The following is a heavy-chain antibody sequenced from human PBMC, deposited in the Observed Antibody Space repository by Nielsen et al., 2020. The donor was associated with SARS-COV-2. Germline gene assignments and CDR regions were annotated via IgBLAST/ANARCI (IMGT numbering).Heavy chain of an antibody. J-gene: IGHJ4*02. CDR1: GGSISSGGYY. CDR3: ARVDYDFWSGYGY. CDR2: IYYSGST. D-gene: IGHD3-3*01. V-gene: IGHV4-31*03. Sequence: SETLFLTCTVSGGSISSGGYYWSWIRQHPGKGLEWIGYIYYSGSTYYNPSLKSRVTISVDTSKNQFSLKLSSVTAADTAVYYCARVDYDFWSGYGYWGQGTLVTVSS.